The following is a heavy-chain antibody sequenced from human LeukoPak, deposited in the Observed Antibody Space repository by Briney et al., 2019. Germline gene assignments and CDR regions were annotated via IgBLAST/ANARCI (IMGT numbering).Heavy chain of an antibody. V-gene: IGHV4-4*07. CDR2: IYTSGST. D-gene: IGHD3-10*01. CDR1: GGSISSYY. J-gene: IGHJ5*02. CDR3: AGGGITMVRGVLNWFDP. Sequence: SETLSLTCTVSGGSISSYYWSWIRQPAGKGLEWIGRIYTSGSTNYNPSLKSRVTMSVDTSKNQFSLKLSSVTAADTAVYYCAGGGITMVRGVLNWFDPWGQGTLVTVSS.